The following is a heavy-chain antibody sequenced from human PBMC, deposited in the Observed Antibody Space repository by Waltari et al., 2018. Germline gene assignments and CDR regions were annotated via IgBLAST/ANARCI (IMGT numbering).Heavy chain of an antibody. CDR2: IIPIFGTA. D-gene: IGHD6-13*01. J-gene: IGHJ4*02. Sequence: QVQLVQSGAEVKKPGSSVKVSCKASGGTFSSYAISWVRQAPGQGLEWMGGIIPIFGTANYAQKFQGRVTITADESTSTAYMELSSLRSEDTAVYYCARDQRPVAAAGTSKLTVEDYWGQGTLVTVSS. V-gene: IGHV1-69*01. CDR3: ARDQRPVAAAGTSKLTVEDY. CDR1: GGTFSSYA.